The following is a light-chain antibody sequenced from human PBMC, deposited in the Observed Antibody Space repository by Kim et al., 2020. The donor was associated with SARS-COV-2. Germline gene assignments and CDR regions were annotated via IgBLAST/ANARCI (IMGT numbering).Light chain of an antibody. J-gene: IGKJ4*01. CDR3: QQYGTTPLT. CDR1: QSISSSL. V-gene: IGKV3-20*01. Sequence: SPGEPATLSCRASQSISSSLLAWYKQRPRQAPRLLMSGASIRANGSPDRFSGSGSGTDFTLTISRLETDDFAVYYCQQYGTTPLTCGGGTKVDIK. CDR2: GAS.